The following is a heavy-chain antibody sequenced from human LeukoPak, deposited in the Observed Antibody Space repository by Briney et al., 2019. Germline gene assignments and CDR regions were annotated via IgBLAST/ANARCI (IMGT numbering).Heavy chain of an antibody. CDR3: ARDVRGGSSAEGNFDY. J-gene: IGHJ4*02. Sequence: SVKVSCKASGGTFSSYAISWVRQAPGQGLEWMGGIIPIFGTANYAQKFQGRVTITTDESTSTAYMELSSLRSEDTAVYYCARDVRGGSSAEGNFDYWGQGTLVTVSS. V-gene: IGHV1-69*05. CDR1: GGTFSSYA. CDR2: IIPIFGTA. D-gene: IGHD1-26*01.